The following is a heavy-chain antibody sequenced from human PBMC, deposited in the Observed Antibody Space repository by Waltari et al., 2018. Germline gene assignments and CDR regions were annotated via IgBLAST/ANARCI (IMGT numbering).Heavy chain of an antibody. Sequence: QVQLVQSGAEVKNPGSSVKVPCKASGGTLRSYPISWLRHAPGQGLEWMGRIITFLDRTNYAQKFQDRVTITADKSTNTAYMELSRLTSDDTAVYYCARPTGDATSSSNWFDPWGQGTLVTVSS. V-gene: IGHV1-69*04. CDR1: GGTLRSYP. J-gene: IGHJ5*02. D-gene: IGHD6-6*01. CDR3: ARPTGDATSSSNWFDP. CDR2: IITFLDRT.